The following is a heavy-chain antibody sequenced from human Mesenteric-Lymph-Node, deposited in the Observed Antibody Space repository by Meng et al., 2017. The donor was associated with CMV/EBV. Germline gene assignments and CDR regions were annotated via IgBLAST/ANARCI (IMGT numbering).Heavy chain of an antibody. J-gene: IGHJ5*02. CDR3: ARDASLGFDP. Sequence: SETLSLTCTVSGESITNHFWTWIRQPPGEGLEWVGYIYYTGATTYNPSLKSRVTISLDTSKKKFSLKLSSVTAADTATYYCARDASLGFDPWGPGTLVTVSS. CDR1: GESITNHF. CDR2: IYYTGAT. D-gene: IGHD3-16*01. V-gene: IGHV4-59*11.